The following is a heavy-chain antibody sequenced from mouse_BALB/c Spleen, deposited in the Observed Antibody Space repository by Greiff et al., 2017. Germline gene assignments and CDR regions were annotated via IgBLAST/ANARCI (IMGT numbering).Heavy chain of an antibody. D-gene: IGHD1-1*01. CDR3: AREFYYYGSSYAMDY. CDR2: ISYDGSN. J-gene: IGHJ4*01. V-gene: IGHV3-6*02. Sequence: VQLQQSGPGLVKPSQSLSLTCSVTGYSITSGYYWNWIRQFPGNKLEWMGYISYDGSNNYNPSLKNRISITRDTSKNQFFLKLNSVTTEDTATYYCAREFYYYGSSYAMDYWGQGTSVTVSS. CDR1: GYSITSGYY.